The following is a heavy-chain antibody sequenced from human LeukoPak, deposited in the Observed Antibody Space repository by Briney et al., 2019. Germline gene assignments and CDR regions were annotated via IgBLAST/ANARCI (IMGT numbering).Heavy chain of an antibody. D-gene: IGHD5-18*01. CDR2: FDPEDGET. Sequence: ASVKVSCKVSGYTLTELSMHWVRQAPGKGLEWMGGFDPEDGETIYAQKFQGRVTMTEDTSTDTAYMELSSLRSEDTAVYYCATTDSRYSYGPPFDYWGQGTLVTVSS. CDR1: GYTLTELS. J-gene: IGHJ4*02. CDR3: ATTDSRYSYGPPFDY. V-gene: IGHV1-24*01.